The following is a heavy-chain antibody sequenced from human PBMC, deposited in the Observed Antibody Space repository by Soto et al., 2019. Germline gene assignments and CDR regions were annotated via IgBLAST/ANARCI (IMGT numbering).Heavy chain of an antibody. CDR3: ARARLSNGDPNISSFYGLDV. CDR1: GDMFRNSA. Sequence: QVQLVQSGAEVKRPGSSVKVSCKASGDMFRNSAFTWVRQAPGQGLAWMGVIIPLFRKTDVAQKLQGRVNLTEDESTRSRYMEVSSLTSEDTAVYFCARARLSNGDPNISSFYGLDVWGQGTTITVAS. V-gene: IGHV1-69*01. J-gene: IGHJ6*02. D-gene: IGHD3-10*01. CDR2: IIPLFRKT.